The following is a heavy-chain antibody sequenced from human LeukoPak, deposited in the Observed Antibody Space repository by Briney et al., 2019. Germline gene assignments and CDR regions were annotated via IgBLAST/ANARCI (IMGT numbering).Heavy chain of an antibody. CDR2: IDWDDDK. Sequence: SGPTLVNPTQTLTLTCTFSGFSLSTSGMCVSWIRQPPGKALEWLARIDWDDDKYYSTSLKTRLTISKDTSKNQVVLTMTNMDPVDTATYYCARMGTSSERAYAFDIWGQGTMVTVSS. J-gene: IGHJ3*02. D-gene: IGHD3-10*01. CDR1: GFSLSTSGMC. CDR3: ARMGTSSERAYAFDI. V-gene: IGHV2-70*11.